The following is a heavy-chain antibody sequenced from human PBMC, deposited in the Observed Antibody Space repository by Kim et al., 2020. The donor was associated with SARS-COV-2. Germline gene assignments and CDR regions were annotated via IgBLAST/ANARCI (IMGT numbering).Heavy chain of an antibody. D-gene: IGHD3-16*02. CDR1: GFIFSGTN. J-gene: IGHJ5*02. V-gene: IGHV3-73*01. CDR2: VTRRVDNYAT. Sequence: GGSLRLSCGGSGFIFSGTNIYWVRQASGRGLEWVGRVTRRVDNYATEYTASLKGRFTISRDDSKNTAYLHMNSLKTEDTAVYYCSEDSYRTWGQGTLVTVSS. CDR3: SEDSYRT.